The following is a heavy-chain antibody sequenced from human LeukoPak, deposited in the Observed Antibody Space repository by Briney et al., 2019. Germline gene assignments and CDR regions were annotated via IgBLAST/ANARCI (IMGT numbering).Heavy chain of an antibody. CDR3: AREGLVGIAAAGTMQVRIDY. Sequence: ASVKVSCKASGYTFTSYGISWVRQAPGQGLEWMGWISAYNGNTNYAQKLQGRVTMTTDTSTSTAYTELRSLRSDDTAVYYCAREGLVGIAAAGTMQVRIDYWGQGTLVTVSS. D-gene: IGHD6-13*01. CDR2: ISAYNGNT. CDR1: GYTFTSYG. V-gene: IGHV1-18*01. J-gene: IGHJ4*02.